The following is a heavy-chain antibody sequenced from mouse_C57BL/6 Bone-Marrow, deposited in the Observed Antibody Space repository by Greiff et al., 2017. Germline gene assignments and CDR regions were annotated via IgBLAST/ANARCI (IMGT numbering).Heavy chain of an antibody. V-gene: IGHV1-76*01. J-gene: IGHJ1*03. CDR2: IYPGSGNT. CDR1: GYTFTDYY. D-gene: IGHD1-1*01. Sequence: VQLQQSGAELVRPGASVKLSCKASGYTFTDYYINWVKQRPGQGLEWIARIYPGSGNTYYNEKFKGKATLTAEKSSSTAYMQLSSLTSEDSAVYFCARGDYYCSSYWYFDVWGTGTTVTVSS. CDR3: ARGDYYCSSYWYFDV.